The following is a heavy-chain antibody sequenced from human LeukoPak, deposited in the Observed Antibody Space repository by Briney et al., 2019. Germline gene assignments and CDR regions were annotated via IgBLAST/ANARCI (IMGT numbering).Heavy chain of an antibody. J-gene: IGHJ3*02. D-gene: IGHD3-10*01. V-gene: IGHV3-30*18. CDR1: GFTFSSYG. CDR2: ISYDGSNK. Sequence: GGSLRLSCAASGFTFSSYGMHWVRQAPGKGLEWVAVISYDGSNKYYADSVKGRFTISRDNSKNTLYLQMSSLRAEDTAVYYCAKGVRSRDLNDAFDIWGQGTMVTVSS. CDR3: AKGVRSRDLNDAFDI.